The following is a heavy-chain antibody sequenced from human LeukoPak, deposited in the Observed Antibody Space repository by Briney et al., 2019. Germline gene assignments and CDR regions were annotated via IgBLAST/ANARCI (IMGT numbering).Heavy chain of an antibody. J-gene: IGHJ4*02. V-gene: IGHV1-18*01. CDR2: ISPYNGNT. D-gene: IGHD6-19*01. CDR1: GYDFTSVG. CDR3: ARAGSGSGWYFDY. Sequence: GASVKVSCKASGYDFTSVGITWVRRAPGQGLEWMGWISPYNGNTRYAQKFQGRVAMTTDTSTTTAYMELRGLRFNDTAVYYCARAGSGSGWYFDYSGQGTLVTVSS.